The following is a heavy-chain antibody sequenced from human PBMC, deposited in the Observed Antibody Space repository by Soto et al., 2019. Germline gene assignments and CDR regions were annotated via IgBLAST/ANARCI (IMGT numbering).Heavy chain of an antibody. CDR3: SIPPGGWGDWYFDL. CDR1: GGAFGGYY. Sequence: QVQLQQWGEGRLRPSETLSLTCAAYGGAFGGYYWSCIRQPQGKGLEWIGEINHSGSSNYNPSHKSRVTISVYTSKNQFSLKMSSVTAADTAVYYCSIPPGGWGDWYFDLWGRGTLVTVSS. J-gene: IGHJ2*01. CDR2: INHSGSS. D-gene: IGHD7-27*01. V-gene: IGHV4-34*01.